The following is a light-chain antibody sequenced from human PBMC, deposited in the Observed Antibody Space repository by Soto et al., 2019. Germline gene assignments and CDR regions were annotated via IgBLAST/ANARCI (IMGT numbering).Light chain of an antibody. CDR1: QSVSSH. CDR2: AAS. Sequence: EIVLTQSPATLSVSPGERATLSCRASQSVSSHLAWYRQKPGQAPRLLIYAASTRATGIPARFSGSGSGTEFTLTISSLQSEDVALYYDQQYNKFVSLAFGGGTKVEIK. CDR3: QQYNKFVSLA. J-gene: IGKJ4*01. V-gene: IGKV3-15*01.